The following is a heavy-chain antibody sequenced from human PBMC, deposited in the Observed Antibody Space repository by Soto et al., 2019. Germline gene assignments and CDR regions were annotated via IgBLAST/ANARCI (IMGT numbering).Heavy chain of an antibody. V-gene: IGHV4-31*11. CDR1: GVYIDSGGYY. J-gene: IGHJ4*02. CDR3: ERGWRDGSTGLYYFDY. Sequence: QVELQESGPRLVKPSETLSLNCAVSGVYIDSGGYYWSWIRQHPGKGMEWIGYIDFCGNTYYNPPLESGVSISADTSENQFYLKLTSVTGADTAVFSCERGWRDGSTGLYYFDYWGQGTLVTVSS. D-gene: IGHD3-3*01. CDR2: IDFCGNT.